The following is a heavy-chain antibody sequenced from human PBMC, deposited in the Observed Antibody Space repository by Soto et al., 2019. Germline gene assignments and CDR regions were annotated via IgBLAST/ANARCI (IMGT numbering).Heavy chain of an antibody. CDR1: GGSINGYY. CDR3: ARDRGYRSGSFGS. CDR2: IYSDGTT. Sequence: LSLTCIVSGGSINGYYWSWIRQPAGKELEWIGRIYSDGTTNYNPSLKGRGTMSVDTSKKQISLKLTSVTAADTAMYYCARDRGYRSGSFGSWGQGVLVTVSS. J-gene: IGHJ5*02. D-gene: IGHD5-18*01. V-gene: IGHV4-4*07.